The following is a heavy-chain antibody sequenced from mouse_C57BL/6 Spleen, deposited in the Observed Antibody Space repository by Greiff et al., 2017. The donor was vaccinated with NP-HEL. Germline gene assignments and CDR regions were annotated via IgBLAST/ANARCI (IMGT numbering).Heavy chain of an antibody. CDR1: GYAFTNYL. D-gene: IGHD2-2*01. J-gene: IGHJ3*01. V-gene: IGHV1-54*01. Sequence: VQLQESGAELVRPGTSVKVSCKASGYAFTNYLIEWVKQRPGQGLEWIGVINPGSGGTNYNEKFKGKATLTADKSSSTAYMQLSSLPSEDSAVYFCARSHYGYGDAYWGQGTLVTVSA. CDR2: INPGSGGT. CDR3: ARSHYGYGDAY.